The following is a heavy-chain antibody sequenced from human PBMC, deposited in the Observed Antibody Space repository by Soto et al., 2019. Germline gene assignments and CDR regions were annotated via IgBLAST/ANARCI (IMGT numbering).Heavy chain of an antibody. CDR3: ARQAALNWFDP. V-gene: IGHV4-39*01. D-gene: IGHD6-13*01. J-gene: IGHJ5*02. CDR1: GGSISSSSYY. Sequence: PSETLSLTCTVSGGSISSSSYYWGWIRQPPGKGLEWIGSIYYSGSTYYNPSLKSRVTISVDTSKNQFSLKLSSVTAADMAVYYCARQAALNWFDPWGQGTLVTVSS. CDR2: IYYSGST.